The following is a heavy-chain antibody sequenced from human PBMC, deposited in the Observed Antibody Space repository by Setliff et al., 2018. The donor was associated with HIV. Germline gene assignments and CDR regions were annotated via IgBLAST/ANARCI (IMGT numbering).Heavy chain of an antibody. J-gene: IGHJ4*02. Sequence: ASVKVSCAASGFTISSFAMNWVRQAPGEGLEWIAYNDLDSRAIYYSGSVRGRFTISRDNARDSLYLQMNSLRVEDTAVYYCVRDTTSGWMLTNWGQGTLVTVSS. D-gene: IGHD6-25*01. CDR2: NDLDSRAI. CDR1: GFTISSFA. V-gene: IGHV3-48*04. CDR3: VRDTTSGWMLTN.